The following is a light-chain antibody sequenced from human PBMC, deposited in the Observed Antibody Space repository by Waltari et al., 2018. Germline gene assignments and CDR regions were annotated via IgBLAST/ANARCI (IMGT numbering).Light chain of an antibody. Sequence: QSALTQPRSVSGSPGQSVTISCTGTSSDVGGYNYVSWYQQHPGKAPKLMIHDVNIRPSGVPDRCSGSNSGNTASLSISGLQAEDEADDNCCSYAGSYIFGVFGGGTKLTVL. V-gene: IGLV2-11*01. CDR2: DVN. J-gene: IGLJ2*01. CDR1: SSDVGGYNY. CDR3: CSYAGSYIFGV.